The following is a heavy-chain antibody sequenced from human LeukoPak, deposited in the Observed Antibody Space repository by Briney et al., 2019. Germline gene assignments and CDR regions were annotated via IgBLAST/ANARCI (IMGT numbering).Heavy chain of an antibody. Sequence: GGSLRLSCAASGFSFSSYAMHWVRQAPGKGLEWVAVISYDGSNKYYADSVKGRFTISRDNSKNTLYLQMNSLRAEDTAVYYCAKDLERHIVVVTASAVDYWGQGTLVTVSS. CDR3: AKDLERHIVVVTASAVDY. J-gene: IGHJ4*02. V-gene: IGHV3-30-3*01. CDR1: GFSFSSYA. CDR2: ISYDGSNK. D-gene: IGHD2-21*02.